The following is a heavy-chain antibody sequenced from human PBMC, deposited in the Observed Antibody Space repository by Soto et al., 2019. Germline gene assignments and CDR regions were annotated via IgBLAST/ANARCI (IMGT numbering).Heavy chain of an antibody. D-gene: IGHD2-15*01. CDR3: ARMVAATDDVSDNYYMAV. V-gene: IGHV4-59*01. Sequence: SETLSLACTVSGGSISSYYWSWIRQPPGKGLEWIGYIYYSGSTNYNPSLKSRVTISVDTSKNQFSLKLSSVTAADTAVYYCARMVAATDDVSDNYYMAVWGKGTTVTVSS. J-gene: IGHJ6*03. CDR2: IYYSGST. CDR1: GGSISSYY.